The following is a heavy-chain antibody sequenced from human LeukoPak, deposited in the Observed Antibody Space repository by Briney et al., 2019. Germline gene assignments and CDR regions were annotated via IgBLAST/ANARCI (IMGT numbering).Heavy chain of an antibody. D-gene: IGHD1-1*01. Sequence: SETLSLTCTVSGGSISSYYWSWIRQPPGKGLEWIGYIYYSGSTNYNPSLKSRVTISVDTSKNQFSLKLSSVTAADTAVYYCARHKRWNRTFDPWGQGTLVTVSS. J-gene: IGHJ5*02. CDR3: ARHKRWNRTFDP. CDR2: IYYSGST. V-gene: IGHV4-59*08. CDR1: GGSISSYY.